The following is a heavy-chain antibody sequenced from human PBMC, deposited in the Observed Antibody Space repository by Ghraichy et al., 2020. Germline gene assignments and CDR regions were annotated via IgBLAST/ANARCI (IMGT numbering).Heavy chain of an antibody. CDR1: GESSSSFY. Sequence: SETLSLTCAVYGESSSSFYWTWVRQPPGKGLEWLGEVSHTGSSNFNLSLKSRVSLSLDTSRTQLSLKLNSVTAADTAVYYCCRGTWEPHLRFWGQGTAVTVSS. V-gene: IGHV4-34*01. CDR3: CRGTWEPHLRF. D-gene: IGHD1-26*01. J-gene: IGHJ4*02. CDR2: VSHTGSS.